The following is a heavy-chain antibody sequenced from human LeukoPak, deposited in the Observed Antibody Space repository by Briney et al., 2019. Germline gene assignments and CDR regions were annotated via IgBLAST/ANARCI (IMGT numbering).Heavy chain of an antibody. J-gene: IGHJ4*02. Sequence: GSLRLSCAASGLTLSSYWMHWVRQAPGKGLVWVSHINTDGTATTYADSVKGRSTISRDNAKNTLYLQMNSLRAEDTAVYYCVRDSNLSFDYWGQGALVTVSS. D-gene: IGHD1-14*01. CDR3: VRDSNLSFDY. V-gene: IGHV3-74*01. CDR2: INTDGTAT. CDR1: GLTLSSYW.